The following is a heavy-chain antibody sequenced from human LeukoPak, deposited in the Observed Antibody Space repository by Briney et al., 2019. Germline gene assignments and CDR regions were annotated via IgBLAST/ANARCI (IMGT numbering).Heavy chain of an antibody. CDR3: ARLDSGYYYFHQ. D-gene: IGHD5-12*01. Sequence: GGSLRLSCAVFGFTVRSNYMSWVRQAPGKGLEWVSDIYSGDSTDYADSVKGRFIISREKSKDTLYLQMNSLIAEDTALYYCARLDSGYYYFHQWGQGALVTVSS. V-gene: IGHV3-66*04. J-gene: IGHJ4*02. CDR1: GFTVRSNY. CDR2: IYSGDST.